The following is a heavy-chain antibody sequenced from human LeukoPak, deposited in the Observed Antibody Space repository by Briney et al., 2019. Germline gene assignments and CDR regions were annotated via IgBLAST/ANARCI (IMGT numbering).Heavy chain of an antibody. CDR1: GFTFSSYA. CDR3: ARGRTSIAAAGILGWFDP. V-gene: IGHV3-30-3*01. CDR2: ISYDGSNK. J-gene: IGHJ5*02. Sequence: PGRSLRLSCAASGFTFSSYAMHWVRQAPGKGLERVAVISYDGSNKYYADSVKGRFTISRDNPKNTLYLQMNSLRAEDTAVYYCARGRTSIAAAGILGWFDPWGQGTLVTVSS. D-gene: IGHD6-13*01.